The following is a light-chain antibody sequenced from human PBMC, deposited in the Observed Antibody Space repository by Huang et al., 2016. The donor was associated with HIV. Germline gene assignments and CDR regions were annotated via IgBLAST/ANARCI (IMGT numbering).Light chain of an antibody. Sequence: AIQMTQSPSSLSASVGDTVTITCRASQDIRHDMAWYHHSPGKVPKLLIYGASSLQSGAPSRFSGSGSGIDFTLTISGLQPEDFSTYYCLQSFTFPWTFGQGTRVEIK. J-gene: IGKJ1*01. V-gene: IGKV1-6*01. CDR3: LQSFTFPWT. CDR2: GAS. CDR1: QDIRHD.